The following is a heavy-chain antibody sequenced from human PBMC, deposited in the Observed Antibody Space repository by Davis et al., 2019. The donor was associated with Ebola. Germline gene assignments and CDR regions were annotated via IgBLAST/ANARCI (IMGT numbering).Heavy chain of an antibody. D-gene: IGHD6-13*01. CDR2: IYSGGST. J-gene: IGHJ3*02. V-gene: IGHV3-53*05. CDR3: ARAPRYREQLVLYVFDI. CDR1: GFTVSSNY. Sequence: GESLKISCAASGFTVSSNYMSWVRQAPGKGLEWVSVIYSGGSTYYADSVKGRFTISRDNSKNTLYLQMNSLRAEDTAVYYCARAPRYREQLVLYVFDIWGQGTMVTVSS.